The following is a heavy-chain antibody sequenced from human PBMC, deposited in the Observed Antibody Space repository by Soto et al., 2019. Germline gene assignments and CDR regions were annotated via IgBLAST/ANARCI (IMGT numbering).Heavy chain of an antibody. J-gene: IGHJ6*02. D-gene: IGHD4-17*01. Sequence: ASVKVSCKASGYTFTSYGISWVRQAPGQGLERIGWISAYNGNTNYAQKLQGRVTMTTDTSTSTAYMELRSLRSDDTAVYYCARGMGDYGGYANKEPTRYYGMDVWGQGTTVTVSS. CDR3: ARGMGDYGGYANKEPTRYYGMDV. CDR2: ISAYNGNT. CDR1: GYTFTSYG. V-gene: IGHV1-18*01.